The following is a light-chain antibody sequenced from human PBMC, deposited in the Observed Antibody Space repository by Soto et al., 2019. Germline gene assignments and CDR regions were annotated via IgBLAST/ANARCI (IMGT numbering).Light chain of an antibody. V-gene: IGKV3-11*01. CDR1: QSVSSY. CDR2: DAS. Sequence: IVLTQSPATLSLSPGESATLSCRASQSVSSYLAWYQQKPGQAPRLLIYDASNRATGIPARFSGSGSGTDFTLTISSLEPEDFAVYYCQQRSNWPPATFGQGTKLEIK. J-gene: IGKJ2*01. CDR3: QQRSNWPPAT.